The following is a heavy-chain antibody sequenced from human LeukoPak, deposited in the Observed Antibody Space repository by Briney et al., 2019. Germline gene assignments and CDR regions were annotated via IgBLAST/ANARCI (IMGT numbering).Heavy chain of an antibody. Sequence: ASVKVSCKASGYTFTSYDIKWVRQATGQGLEWMGWMHSHRGNTGYAQKLQGRVTMTRHTSIRTAYMRLGSLRSEDTAWYYCARGRTLWEPQTGGYWGQGALVTVSS. CDR1: GYTFTSYD. V-gene: IGHV1-8*01. J-gene: IGHJ4*02. CDR3: ARGRTLWEPQTGGY. CDR2: MHSHRGNT. D-gene: IGHD1-26*01.